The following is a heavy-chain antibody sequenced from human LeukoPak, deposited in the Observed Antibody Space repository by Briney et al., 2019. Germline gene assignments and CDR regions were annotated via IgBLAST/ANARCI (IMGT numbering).Heavy chain of an antibody. Sequence: SQTLSLTCTVSGGSISSGGYYWSWIRQPPGKGLEWIGYIYHSGSTYYNPSLKSRVTISVDRSKNQFSLKLSSVTAADTAVYYCARLMGEYYYDSSHLGAFDIWGQGTMVTVSS. CDR1: GGSISSGGYY. CDR2: IYHSGST. V-gene: IGHV4-30-2*01. D-gene: IGHD3-22*01. CDR3: ARLMGEYYYDSSHLGAFDI. J-gene: IGHJ3*02.